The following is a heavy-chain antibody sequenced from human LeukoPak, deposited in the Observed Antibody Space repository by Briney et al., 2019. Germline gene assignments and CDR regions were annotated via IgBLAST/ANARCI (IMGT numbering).Heavy chain of an antibody. CDR2: IYSDNT. CDR3: ARVDENWGSLYYFDY. J-gene: IGHJ4*02. V-gene: IGHV3-53*05. CDR1: GFTVSSNS. D-gene: IGHD7-27*01. Sequence: GGSLRLSCTVSGFTVSSNSMSWVRQAPGKGLEWVSFIYSDNTHYSDSVKGRFTISRDNSKNTLYLQMNSLRSDDTAVYYCARVDENWGSLYYFDYWGQGTLVTVSS.